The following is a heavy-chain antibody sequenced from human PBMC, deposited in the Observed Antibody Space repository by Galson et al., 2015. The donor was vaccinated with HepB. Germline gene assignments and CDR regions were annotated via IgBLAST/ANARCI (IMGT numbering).Heavy chain of an antibody. Sequence: SLRLSCAASGFTFSDYYMSWIRQAPGKGLEWVSYISSSGNTIYYADSVKGRFTISRDNAKKSLYLQMNSLRAEDTAVYYCVRGGVVVATNYFDYWGQGTLVTVSS. D-gene: IGHD2-15*01. J-gene: IGHJ4*02. CDR1: GFTFSDYY. CDR3: VRGGVVVATNYFDY. V-gene: IGHV3-11*01. CDR2: ISSSGNTI.